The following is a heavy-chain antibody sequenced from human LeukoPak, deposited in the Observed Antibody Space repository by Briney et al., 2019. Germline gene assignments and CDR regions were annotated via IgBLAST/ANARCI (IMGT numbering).Heavy chain of an antibody. Sequence: SETLSLTCTVSGGSISSSSYYWGWIRQPPGKGLEWIGSIYYSGSTYYNPSLKSRVTISVDTSKNQFSLKLSSVTAADTAVYYCARDKYSSSWYPYYGMDVWGQGTTVTVSS. CDR1: GGSISSSSYY. V-gene: IGHV4-39*07. D-gene: IGHD6-13*01. J-gene: IGHJ6*02. CDR2: IYYSGST. CDR3: ARDKYSSSWYPYYGMDV.